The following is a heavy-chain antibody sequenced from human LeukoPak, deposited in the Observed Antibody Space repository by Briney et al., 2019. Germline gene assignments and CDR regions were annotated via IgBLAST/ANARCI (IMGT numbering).Heavy chain of an antibody. CDR2: INPNSGGT. D-gene: IGHD6-19*01. V-gene: IGHV1-2*02. Sequence: ASVTVSCTASGYTFTGYYMHWVRHAPGPGLEWMGWINPNSGGTNYAQKFQSRVTITRDTPISTAYMELSRLRTDDTAVYYCARGGVAERPRNVAFDIGGQGTMVTVSS. J-gene: IGHJ3*02. CDR1: GYTFTGYY. CDR3: ARGGVAERPRNVAFDI.